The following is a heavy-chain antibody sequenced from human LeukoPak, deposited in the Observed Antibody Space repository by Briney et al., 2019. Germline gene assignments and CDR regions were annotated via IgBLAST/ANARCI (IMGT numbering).Heavy chain of an antibody. Sequence: PGGSLRLSCAASRFTLSSYRMHWVRQTPGKGLVWVSRIKSDGSTISYADSVQGRFTISRDNAKNTLFLQMNSLRAEDTAVYYCARENRDYRYFDLWGRGTLVTVSS. CDR1: RFTLSSYR. V-gene: IGHV3-74*01. CDR2: IKSDGSTI. D-gene: IGHD2/OR15-2a*01. CDR3: ARENRDYRYFDL. J-gene: IGHJ2*01.